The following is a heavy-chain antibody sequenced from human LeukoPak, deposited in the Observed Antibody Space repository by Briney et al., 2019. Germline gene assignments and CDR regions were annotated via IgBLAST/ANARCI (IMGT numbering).Heavy chain of an antibody. Sequence: PGGPLRLSCAASGFTFSGFTMNWVRQAPGKGLEWVSSISGSSNNVYYADSVKGRFTISRDNAKNSLDLQMNSLRVEDTAVYYCVTRCTSGGSCYWGQGTLVTVSS. CDR3: VTRCTSGGSCY. D-gene: IGHD2-15*01. CDR2: ISGSSNNV. V-gene: IGHV3-21*01. CDR1: GFTFSGFT. J-gene: IGHJ4*02.